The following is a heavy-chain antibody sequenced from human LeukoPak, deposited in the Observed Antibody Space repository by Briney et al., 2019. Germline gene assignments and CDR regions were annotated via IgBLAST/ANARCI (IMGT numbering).Heavy chain of an antibody. V-gene: IGHV3-33*01. D-gene: IGHD4-23*01. Sequence: PGRSLRLSCAASGFSFTGYGMHWVRQAPGKGLEWVAVIWYDGANKYYADSVKGRFTISRDTSNNMLYLQMNSLRAEDTAVYYCARVSESGNSDYWGQGTLVTVSS. CDR2: IWYDGANK. CDR3: ARVSESGNSDY. CDR1: GFSFTGYG. J-gene: IGHJ4*02.